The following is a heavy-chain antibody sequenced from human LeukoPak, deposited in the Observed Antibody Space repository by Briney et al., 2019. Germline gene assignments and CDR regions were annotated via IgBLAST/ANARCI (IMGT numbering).Heavy chain of an antibody. J-gene: IGHJ4*02. D-gene: IGHD3-3*01. Sequence: SETLSLTCAVYGGSFSGYYWSWIRQPPGKGLEWIGEINHSGSTNYNPSLKSRVTISVDTSKNQFSLKLSSVTAADTAVYYCARLLTIFGVVINDYWGQGTLVTVSS. CDR1: GGSFSGYY. CDR2: INHSGST. V-gene: IGHV4-34*01. CDR3: ARLLTIFGVVINDY.